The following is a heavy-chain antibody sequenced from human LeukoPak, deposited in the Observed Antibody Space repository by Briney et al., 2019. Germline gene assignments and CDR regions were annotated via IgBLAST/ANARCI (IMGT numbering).Heavy chain of an antibody. CDR3: AKDYPYYYGSGSCPGDAFDI. CDR1: GYTFTSYG. J-gene: IGHJ3*02. Sequence: ASVKVSCKASGYTFTSYGISWVRQAPGQGLEWMGWISAYNGNTNYAQKLQGRVTMTTDTSTSTAYMELRSLRSDDTAVYYCAKDYPYYYGSGSCPGDAFDIWGQGTMVTVSS. D-gene: IGHD3-10*01. CDR2: ISAYNGNT. V-gene: IGHV1-18*01.